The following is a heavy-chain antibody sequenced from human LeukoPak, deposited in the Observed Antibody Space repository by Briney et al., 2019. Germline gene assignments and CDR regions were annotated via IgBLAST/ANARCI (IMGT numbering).Heavy chain of an antibody. J-gene: IGHJ6*03. CDR3: ARIDIVVVPAAWDYYYYMDV. CDR2: ISSSSSTI. D-gene: IGHD2-2*01. CDR1: GFTFSSYS. Sequence: GGSLRLSCAASGFTFSSYSMNWVRQAPGKGLEWVSYISSSSSTIYYADSVKGRFTISRDNAKNSLYLQMNSLRAEDTAVYYCARIDIVVVPAAWDYYYYMDVWGKGTTVTVSS. V-gene: IGHV3-48*04.